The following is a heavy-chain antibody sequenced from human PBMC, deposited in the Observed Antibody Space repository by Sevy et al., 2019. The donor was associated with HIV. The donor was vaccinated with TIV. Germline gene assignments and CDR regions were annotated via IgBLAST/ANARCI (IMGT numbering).Heavy chain of an antibody. CDR2: ISSSSSYI. CDR1: GFTFSSYS. CDR3: AREAYDFWSGYYIDYYYMDV. V-gene: IGHV3-21*01. D-gene: IGHD3-3*01. Sequence: GGSLRLSCAASGFTFSSYSMNWVRQAPGKGLEWVSSISSSSSYIYYADSVKGRFTISRDNAKNSLYLQMNSLRAEDTAVYYCAREAYDFWSGYYIDYYYMDVWGKGTTVTVSS. J-gene: IGHJ6*03.